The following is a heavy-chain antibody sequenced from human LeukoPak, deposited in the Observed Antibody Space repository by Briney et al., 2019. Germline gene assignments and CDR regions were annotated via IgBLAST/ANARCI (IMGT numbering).Heavy chain of an antibody. CDR1: GGSFSCYY. D-gene: IGHD6-13*01. CDR2: INHSGST. CDR3: AREKRMEQLVAEYWFDP. Sequence: SETLSLTCAVYGGSFSCYYWSWIRQPPGKGLEWIGEINHSGSTNYNPSLKSRVTISVDTSKNQFSLKLSSVTAADTAVYYCAREKRMEQLVAEYWFDPWGQGTLVTVSS. V-gene: IGHV4-34*01. J-gene: IGHJ5*02.